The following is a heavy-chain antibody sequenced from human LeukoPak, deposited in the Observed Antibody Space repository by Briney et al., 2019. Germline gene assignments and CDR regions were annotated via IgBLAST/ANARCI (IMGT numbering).Heavy chain of an antibody. D-gene: IGHD6-19*01. CDR2: IYPGDSDT. J-gene: IGHJ4*02. Sequence: GGSLKISWKGSGYSFTSYWIGWVRQMPGKGLEGMGIIYPGDSDTRYSPSFQGQVTISADKSISTAYLQGSSLKASDTVMYYCARHEGSSGSYHDFDYWGQGRLVTVSS. CDR1: GYSFTSYW. V-gene: IGHV5-51*01. CDR3: ARHEGSSGSYHDFDY.